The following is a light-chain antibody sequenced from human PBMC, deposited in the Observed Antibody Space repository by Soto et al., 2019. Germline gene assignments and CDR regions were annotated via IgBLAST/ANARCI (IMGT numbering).Light chain of an antibody. Sequence: EIALTQSPGTLSLSPGERATLSCRASQTLSNSFIAWYQHKPGQAPRLLIYGASSRATGIPDRFSGSGSGTDFTLVISRLDPDDFAVYYCQHNGRSFGQGTRLEIK. J-gene: IGKJ5*01. CDR2: GAS. CDR3: QHNGRS. CDR1: QTLSNSF. V-gene: IGKV3-20*01.